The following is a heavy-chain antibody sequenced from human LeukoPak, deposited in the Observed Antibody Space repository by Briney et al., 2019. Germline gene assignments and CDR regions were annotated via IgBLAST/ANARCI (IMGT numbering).Heavy chain of an antibody. V-gene: IGHV3-23*01. CDR1: GFTFSSYA. Sequence: GGSLRLSCAASGFTFSSYAMSWVRQAPGKGLEWVSAISGSGGSTYYADSVKGRFTISRDNSKNTLYLQMNSLRAEDTAVYYCAKGGRYSGSYPDAFDIWGQGTMVTVSS. CDR2: ISGSGGST. CDR3: AKGGRYSGSYPDAFDI. D-gene: IGHD1-26*01. J-gene: IGHJ3*02.